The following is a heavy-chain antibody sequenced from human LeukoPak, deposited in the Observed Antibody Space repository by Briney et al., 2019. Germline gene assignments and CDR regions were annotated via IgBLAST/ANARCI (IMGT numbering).Heavy chain of an antibody. CDR1: GFTFSSYS. D-gene: IGHD3-3*01. J-gene: IGHJ4*02. CDR3: ARVWSDCYVTNCYISEY. Sequence: GGSLRLSGAASGFTFSSYSMNWVRQAPGERLHCVSSISSSSSYIYYADSVKGRFTIYRDDAKNSLFLQMNSLRAEDTAVYYCARVWSDCYVTNCYISEYWGQGTLVTVSS. V-gene: IGHV3-21*01. CDR2: ISSSSSYI.